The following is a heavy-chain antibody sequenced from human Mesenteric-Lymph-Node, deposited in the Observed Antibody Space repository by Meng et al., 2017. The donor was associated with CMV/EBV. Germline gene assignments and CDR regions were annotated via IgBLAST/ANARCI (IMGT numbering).Heavy chain of an antibody. D-gene: IGHD2-8*01. V-gene: IGHV1-69*05. Sequence: SVKVSCKASGGTFSNYAISWVRQAPGQGLEWMGGIIPIFGVANYPQKFQGRVTITTDESTTTAYMELSSLRSEDTAVYYCARDLTLCSNGVCYHFDYWGQGTLVTVSS. CDR2: IIPIFGVA. CDR3: ARDLTLCSNGVCYHFDY. J-gene: IGHJ4*02. CDR1: GGTFSNYA.